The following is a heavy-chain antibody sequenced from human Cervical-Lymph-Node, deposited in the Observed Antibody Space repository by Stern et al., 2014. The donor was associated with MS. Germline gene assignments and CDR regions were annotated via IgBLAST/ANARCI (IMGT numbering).Heavy chain of an antibody. J-gene: IGHJ6*02. CDR2: LSYDGANK. Sequence: VKLVESGGGVVQPGRSLRLSCEASGFTFSTYGMHWVRQAPGKGLECVAVLSYDGANKNYADSVSGRFTIARYNSKNTLYLQMNSLRGEDTAVYYCAKGMAAPGLFYCYYYGMDVWGQGTTVTVSS. CDR3: AKGMAAPGLFYCYYYGMDV. D-gene: IGHD6-13*01. V-gene: IGHV3-30*18. CDR1: GFTFSTYG.